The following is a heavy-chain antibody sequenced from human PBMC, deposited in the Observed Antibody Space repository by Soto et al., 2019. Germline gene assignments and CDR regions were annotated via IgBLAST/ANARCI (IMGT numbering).Heavy chain of an antibody. CDR3: ARALKWDRDHDTFDI. CDR1: GGTFSSYA. V-gene: IGHV1-69*01. CDR2: IIPIFGTA. D-gene: IGHD1-26*01. J-gene: IGHJ3*02. Sequence: QVQLVQSGAEVKKPGSSVKVSCKASGGTFSSYAISWVRQAPGQGLEWMGGIIPIFGTANYAQNFQGRVTIDANEHTSTAYMELTVPRSEDTAVYYCARALKWDRDHDTFDIWGQGTMVTVS.